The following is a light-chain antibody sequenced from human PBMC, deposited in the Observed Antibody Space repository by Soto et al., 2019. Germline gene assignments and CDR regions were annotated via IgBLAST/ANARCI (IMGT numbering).Light chain of an antibody. Sequence: DIQMTQSTSTLSASVGDRVTITCRASQSISSWLAWYQQKPGKAPKLLIYDAFSLESGVPSRFSGSGSGTEFTLTISSLQPDDFAVYYCQQCNDSPPWTFGQGTKVDI. CDR1: QSISSW. J-gene: IGKJ1*01. CDR2: DAF. V-gene: IGKV1-5*01. CDR3: QQCNDSPPWT.